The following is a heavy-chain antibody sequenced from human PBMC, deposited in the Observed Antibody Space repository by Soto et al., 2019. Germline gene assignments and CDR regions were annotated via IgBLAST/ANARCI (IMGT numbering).Heavy chain of an antibody. J-gene: IGHJ2*01. Sequence: GGSLRLSCAASGFSFNNVWMSWVRQTPGKGLEWVGRIKSKADGGTADYAAPLKGRVTISRDDSTNTLDLQMNNLKTEDTGVYFCARILQYFGAPRAYFDLWGRGSLVTVSS. D-gene: IGHD3-10*01. CDR1: GFSFNNVW. CDR2: IKSKADGGTA. CDR3: ARILQYFGAPRAYFDL. V-gene: IGHV3-15*05.